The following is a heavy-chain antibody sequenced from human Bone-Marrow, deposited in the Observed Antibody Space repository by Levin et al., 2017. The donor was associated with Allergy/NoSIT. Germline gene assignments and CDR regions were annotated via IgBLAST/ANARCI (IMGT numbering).Heavy chain of an antibody. CDR2: ISSTSSTI. V-gene: IGHV3-48*02. D-gene: IGHD3-22*01. Sequence: PSETLSLTCAASGFTFSAYSMNWVRQAPGKGLEWVSVISSTSSTIYYADSVKGRFSISRDNAKNSLYLQMNSLKDEDTAVYYCARDPGRGFFDSGGYSGDFWGQGTLVTVSS. J-gene: IGHJ4*02. CDR3: ARDPGRGFFDSGGYSGDF. CDR1: GFTFSAYS.